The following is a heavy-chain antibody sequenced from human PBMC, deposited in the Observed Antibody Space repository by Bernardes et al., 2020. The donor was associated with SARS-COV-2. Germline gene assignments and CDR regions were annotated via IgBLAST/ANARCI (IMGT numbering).Heavy chain of an antibody. CDR2: IYYTGST. Sequence: SETLSLTCTVSGGSFSSSSYYWGWIRQPPGKGLEWIGSIYYTGSTYYNPSLKSLVTISVATSKNQFSLQLSSVTAADTAVYYCARPNCSGGSCYWFGPWGQGTLDTGSP. CDR3: ARPNCSGGSCYWFGP. V-gene: IGHV4-39*01. J-gene: IGHJ5*02. D-gene: IGHD2-15*01. CDR1: GGSFSSSSYY.